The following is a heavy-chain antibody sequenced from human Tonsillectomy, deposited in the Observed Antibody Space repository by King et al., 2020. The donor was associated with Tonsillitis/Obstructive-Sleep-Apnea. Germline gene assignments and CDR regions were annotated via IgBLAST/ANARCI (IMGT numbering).Heavy chain of an antibody. D-gene: IGHD6-13*01. Sequence: VQLVQFGVEVKKPGESLRISCKGSGYSFTSYWISWVRQMPGKGLEWMWRIDPSDSYTNYSPSFQGHFTISADKSISTAYLQWSSLKASDTAMYYCARGGILSAGAPDFWGQGTLVTVSS. J-gene: IGHJ4*02. CDR3: ARGGILSAGAPDF. CDR1: GYSFTSYW. V-gene: IGHV5-10-1*01. CDR2: IDPSDSYT.